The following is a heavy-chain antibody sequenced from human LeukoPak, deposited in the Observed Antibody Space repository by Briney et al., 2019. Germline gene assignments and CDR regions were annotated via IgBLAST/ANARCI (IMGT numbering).Heavy chain of an antibody. J-gene: IGHJ4*02. D-gene: IGHD1-26*01. V-gene: IGHV3-30-3*01. CDR1: GFTFRNYA. Sequence: PGGSLRLSCAVSGFTFRNYAIHWVRQAPGKGLEWVAFIPYDGNVKYYADSVKGRFTISRDNSKNTLYLQMNSLRAEDTAVYYCARDRFLRIVGAIDYWGQGTLVTVSS. CDR2: IPYDGNVK. CDR3: ARDRFLRIVGAIDY.